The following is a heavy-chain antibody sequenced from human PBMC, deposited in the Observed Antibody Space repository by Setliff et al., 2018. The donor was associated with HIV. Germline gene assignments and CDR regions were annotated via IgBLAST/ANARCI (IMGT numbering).Heavy chain of an antibody. V-gene: IGHV4-38-2*02. D-gene: IGHD6-19*01. CDR1: AYSIRNGYY. CDR3: ARETIRSGHPSEAGFDF. Sequence: KTSETLSLTCTVSAYSIRNGYYWGWIRQSPGKGLEWIGTLYYDGNTYYNPSLKIRVTMSVDTSKNQFSLNLNSVTAADTAVYYCARETIRSGHPSEAGFDFWGQGALVTVSS. CDR2: LYYDGNT. J-gene: IGHJ4*02.